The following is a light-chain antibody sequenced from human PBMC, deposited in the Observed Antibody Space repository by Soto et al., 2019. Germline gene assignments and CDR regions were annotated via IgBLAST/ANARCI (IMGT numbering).Light chain of an antibody. CDR2: EVS. CDR1: SSDVGSYNL. J-gene: IGLJ1*01. Sequence: QSALTPPASVSGSPGQSITISCTGTSSDVGSYNLVSWYHQHPGKAPKLMIYEVSKRPSGVSNRFSGSKSGNTASLTISGLQAEDEADYYCCSYAGSSTPLSFGTGTKVTVL. CDR3: CSYAGSSTPLS. V-gene: IGLV2-23*02.